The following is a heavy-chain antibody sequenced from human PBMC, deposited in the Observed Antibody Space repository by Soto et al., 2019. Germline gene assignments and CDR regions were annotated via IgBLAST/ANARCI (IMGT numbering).Heavy chain of an antibody. CDR3: AKDLGYYFDY. Sequence: QVQLLESGPGLVKPSQTLSLTCTVSGDSITSGYYCWGWIRQHPGKGLEWIGYIYYSGKTYYNPSLKSRATISVDTSKNQFSLKLSSVTAADTAVYYCAKDLGYYFDYWGQGTLVSVSS. V-gene: IGHV4-31*03. CDR2: IYYSGKT. J-gene: IGHJ4*02. CDR1: GDSITSGYYC.